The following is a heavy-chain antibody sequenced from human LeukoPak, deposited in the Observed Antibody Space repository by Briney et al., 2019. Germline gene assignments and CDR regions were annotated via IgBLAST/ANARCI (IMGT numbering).Heavy chain of an antibody. CDR1: GYTFTSYY. CDR2: INPSDGST. J-gene: IGHJ4*02. V-gene: IGHV1-46*01. CDR3: ARVAYYDSSVYSFDF. Sequence: ASVKVSCKASGYTFTSYYIHWVRQAPGQGLEWMGIINPSDGSTSYAQNFQGRVTMTRDTSTSTLYMELSSLRSEDTAVYFCARVAYYDSSVYSFDFWGQGTVVTVSS. D-gene: IGHD3-22*01.